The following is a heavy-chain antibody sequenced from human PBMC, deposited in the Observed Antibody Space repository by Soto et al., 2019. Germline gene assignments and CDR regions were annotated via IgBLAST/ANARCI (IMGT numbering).Heavy chain of an antibody. CDR3: ARRGGSGWGAFDV. D-gene: IGHD3-10*01. CDR1: GFAFNSHA. Sequence: GGSLRLSCVASGFAFNSHAMNWVRQAPGKGLEWVSTISNTDSWSAYADSVKGRFTISKDNSKNTLYLEMNSLRGEDTAKYYCARRGGSGWGAFDVWGQGTMVTVSS. CDR2: ISNTDSWS. J-gene: IGHJ3*01. V-gene: IGHV3-23*01.